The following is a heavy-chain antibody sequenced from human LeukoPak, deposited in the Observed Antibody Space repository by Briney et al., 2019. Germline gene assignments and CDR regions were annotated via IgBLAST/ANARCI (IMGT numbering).Heavy chain of an antibody. V-gene: IGHV3-7*01. CDR2: IKQDGSEK. Sequence: PGGSLRLSCAASGFTSSSYWMSWVRQAPGKGLEWVANIKQDGSEKYYVDSVKGRFTISRDNAKNSLYLQMNSLRAEDTAVYYCARDPVGGSYYDYYYYGMDVWGQGTTVNVSS. CDR1: GFTSSSYW. D-gene: IGHD1-26*01. CDR3: ARDPVGGSYYDYYYYGMDV. J-gene: IGHJ6*02.